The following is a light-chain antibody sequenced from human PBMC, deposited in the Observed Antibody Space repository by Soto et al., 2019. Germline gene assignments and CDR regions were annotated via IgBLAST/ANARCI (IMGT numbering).Light chain of an antibody. V-gene: IGLV1-44*01. CDR2: TNN. CDR3: AAWDDSLNALV. Sequence: QSLLTQRPLASGTSGQRVTISCSGASSNIGSNAVNWYQQLPGTAPQLLIHTNNQRPSGVPDRFSGSKSATSASLAISGLQSEDEADYYCAAWDDSLNALVFGGGTKLTVL. CDR1: SSNIGSNA. J-gene: IGLJ3*02.